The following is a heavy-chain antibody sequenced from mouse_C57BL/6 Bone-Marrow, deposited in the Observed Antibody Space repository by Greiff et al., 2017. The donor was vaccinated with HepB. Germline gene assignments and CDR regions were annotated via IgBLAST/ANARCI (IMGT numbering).Heavy chain of an antibody. CDR1: GYTFTDYE. D-gene: IGHD4-1*01. V-gene: IGHV1-15*01. J-gene: IGHJ4*01. CDR3: TQTGKVGYAMDD. CDR2: IDPETGGT. Sequence: VQVVESGAELVRPGASVTLSCKASGYTFTDYEMHWVKQTPVHGLEWIGAIDPETGGTAYNQKFKGKAILTADKSSSTAYMELRSLTSEDSAVYYCTQTGKVGYAMDDWGQGTSVTVSS.